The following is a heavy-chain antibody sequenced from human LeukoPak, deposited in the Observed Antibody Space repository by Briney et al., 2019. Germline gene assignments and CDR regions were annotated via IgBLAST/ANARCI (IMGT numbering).Heavy chain of an antibody. Sequence: AGGSLRLSCAASGFTFSSYAMHWVRQAPGKGLEWVAVISYDGSNKYYADSVKGRFTISRDNSKNTLYLQMNSLRAEDTAVYYCARDGPARAYYDILTGPNWFDPWGQGTLVTVSS. CDR2: ISYDGSNK. CDR1: GFTFSSYA. D-gene: IGHD3-9*01. J-gene: IGHJ5*02. CDR3: ARDGPARAYYDILTGPNWFDP. V-gene: IGHV3-30*04.